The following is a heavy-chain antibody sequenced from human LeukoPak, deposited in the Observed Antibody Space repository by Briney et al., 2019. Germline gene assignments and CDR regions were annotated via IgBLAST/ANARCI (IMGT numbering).Heavy chain of an antibody. Sequence: GRSLRLSCGASGFTFDDYAMHWVRQVPGKGLEWVSGISWNSGSIDYADSVKGRFTISRDNAKNSLYLQMSSLRAEDTAFYYCAKGQGLRSNWFDPWGQGTLVTVSS. CDR1: GFTFDDYA. CDR3: AKGQGLRSNWFDP. V-gene: IGHV3-9*01. J-gene: IGHJ5*02. D-gene: IGHD3-3*01. CDR2: ISWNSGSI.